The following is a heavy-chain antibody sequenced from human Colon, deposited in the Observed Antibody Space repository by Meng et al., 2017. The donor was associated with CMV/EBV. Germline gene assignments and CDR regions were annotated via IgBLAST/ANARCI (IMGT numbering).Heavy chain of an antibody. CDR3: ARLTSGGY. CDR1: GYTFTSYD. CDR2: VNPRSGDT. Sequence: QLQLLQPGAELTRPGSSVKVSCQASGYTFTSYDINWVRQTPGQGLEWVGWVNPRSGDTDYARKFQGRVTMTRDTSLGTAYLELRSLTSEDTAYYYCARLTSGGYWGQGTLVTVSS. D-gene: IGHD4/OR15-4a*01. V-gene: IGHV1-8*01. J-gene: IGHJ4*02.